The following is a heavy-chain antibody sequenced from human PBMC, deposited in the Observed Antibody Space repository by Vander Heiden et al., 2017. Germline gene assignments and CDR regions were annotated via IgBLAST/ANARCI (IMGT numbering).Heavy chain of an antibody. V-gene: IGHV3-21*01. CDR2: INSASAYI. J-gene: IGHJ4*02. D-gene: IGHD3-16*01. Sequence: EVQLVESGGGLVKPGGSLRLSCAASGFTFSDYSMNWVRRAPGKGLEWVSSINSASAYIYYADFVKGRFTISRDNAKNSLYRQMNSLRAEDTAVYYCTRRGTGGDSADYWGQGTLVTVSS. CDR1: GFTFSDYS. CDR3: TRRGTGGDSADY.